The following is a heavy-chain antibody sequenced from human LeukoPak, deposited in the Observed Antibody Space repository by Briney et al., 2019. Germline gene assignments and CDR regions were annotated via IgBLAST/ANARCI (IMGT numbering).Heavy chain of an antibody. D-gene: IGHD3-22*01. CDR2: IRYDGSNK. J-gene: IGHJ3*02. Sequence: PGGSLRLSCAASGFTFSSYGMHWVRQAPGKGLEWVAFIRYDGSNKYYADSVKGRFTISRDNSKDTLYLQMNSLRAEDTAVYYCAKSTTMIVVVIRDDAFDIWGQGTMVTVSS. CDR3: AKSTTMIVVVIRDDAFDI. CDR1: GFTFSSYG. V-gene: IGHV3-30*02.